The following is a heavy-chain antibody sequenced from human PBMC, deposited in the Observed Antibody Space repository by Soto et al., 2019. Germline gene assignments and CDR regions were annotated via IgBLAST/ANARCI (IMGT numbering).Heavy chain of an antibody. D-gene: IGHD2-21*02. CDR2: IPQDGVDG. CDR3: ARDHLILPAHDFFYGSDV. V-gene: IGHV3-7*03. J-gene: IGHJ6*02. Sequence: LRLSCEVSGFTFSMYSMSWVRQSPGKGLEWVAKIPQDGVDGHYADSVKGRFIISRDNGKNSLHLQLNNLRAEDTAVSYCARDHLILPAHDFFYGSDVWGRGATVTVSS. CDR1: GFTFSMYS.